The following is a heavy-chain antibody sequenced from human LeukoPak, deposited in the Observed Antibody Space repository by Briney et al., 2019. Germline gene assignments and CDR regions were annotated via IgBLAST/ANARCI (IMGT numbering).Heavy chain of an antibody. Sequence: GASVKVSCKASGYTFTSYGISWVRQAPGQGLEWMGWISAYNGNTNYAQKLQGRVTMTTDTSTSTAYMELRSLRSDDTAVYYWWRGWWGVITDAFDIWGQGTMVTVSS. CDR1: GYTFTSYG. V-gene: IGHV1-18*04. CDR3: WRGWWGVITDAFDI. J-gene: IGHJ3*02. D-gene: IGHD3-10*01. CDR2: ISAYNGNT.